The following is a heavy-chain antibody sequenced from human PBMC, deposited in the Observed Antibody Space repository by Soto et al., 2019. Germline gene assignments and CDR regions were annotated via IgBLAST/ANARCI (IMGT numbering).Heavy chain of an antibody. CDR1: GGSISSGDYY. D-gene: IGHD6-6*01. CDR2: IYYSGST. J-gene: IGHJ4*02. Sequence: KASETLSLTCTVSGGSISSGDYYWSWIRQPPGKGLEWIGYIYYSGSTYYNPSLKSRVTISVDTSKNQFSLKLSSVTDADTAVYYCARERRRWDSGSSGYYFDYWGQGTMVTVYS. CDR3: ARERRRWDSGSSGYYFDY. V-gene: IGHV4-30-4*01.